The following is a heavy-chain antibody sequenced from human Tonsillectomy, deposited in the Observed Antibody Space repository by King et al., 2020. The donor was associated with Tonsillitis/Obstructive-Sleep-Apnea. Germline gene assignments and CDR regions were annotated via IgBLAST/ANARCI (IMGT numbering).Heavy chain of an antibody. Sequence: VQLVESGGGVVQPGRSLRLSCAASGFTFISYAMHWVRQAPGKGLEWVAAISYDGRNKYYADSVKGRFTISRDNSKNTLNLQMNSLRAEDTAVYYCARGEYYYGSGSYSPDFDYWGQGNLVTVSS. CDR3: ARGEYYYGSGSYSPDFDY. J-gene: IGHJ4*02. D-gene: IGHD3-10*01. CDR2: ISYDGRNK. CDR1: GFTFISYA. V-gene: IGHV3-30*04.